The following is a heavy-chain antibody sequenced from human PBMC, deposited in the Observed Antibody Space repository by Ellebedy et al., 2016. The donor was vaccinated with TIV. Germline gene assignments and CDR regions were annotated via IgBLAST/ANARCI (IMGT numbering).Heavy chain of an antibody. Sequence: GESLKISCAASGFTFSSYWMHWVRQAPGKGLVWVSRINSAGSSTFYADSVQGRFTISRDNAKNTLYLQMNSLRAEDTAVYYCATDVKADGSGSSFDCWGQGTLVTVSS. CDR3: ATDVKADGSGSSFDC. CDR1: GFTFSSYW. J-gene: IGHJ4*02. CDR2: INSAGSST. D-gene: IGHD3-10*01. V-gene: IGHV3-74*01.